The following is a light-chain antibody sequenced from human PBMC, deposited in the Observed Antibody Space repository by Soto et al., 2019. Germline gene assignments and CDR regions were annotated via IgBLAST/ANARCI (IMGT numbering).Light chain of an antibody. Sequence: DVQMTQSPSTLSASVGDRVTITCRASQSVSIYLNWYQQKPGKAPNLLIDKASSLKSGVPSRFSGSGSGTEFTLTISSLHPDDFATYYCQHYNSYSEAFGQGTKV. J-gene: IGKJ1*01. CDR2: KAS. V-gene: IGKV1-5*03. CDR3: QHYNSYSEA. CDR1: QSVSIY.